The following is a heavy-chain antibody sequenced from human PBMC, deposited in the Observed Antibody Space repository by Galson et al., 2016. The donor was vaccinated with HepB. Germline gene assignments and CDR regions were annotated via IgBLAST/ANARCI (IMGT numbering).Heavy chain of an antibody. CDR1: GGSIISGSHY. D-gene: IGHD3-16*01. J-gene: IGHJ1*01. CDR2: ISTSGTT. Sequence: TLSLTCTVSGGSIISGSHYWTWIRQPAGKGLEWIGGISTSGTTKYNPSLRSRVTISADTSKTQFSLRLSSVTAGDTAVYYCARSGGSAGMHWGQGTLVTVSS. V-gene: IGHV4-61*02. CDR3: ARSGGSAGMH.